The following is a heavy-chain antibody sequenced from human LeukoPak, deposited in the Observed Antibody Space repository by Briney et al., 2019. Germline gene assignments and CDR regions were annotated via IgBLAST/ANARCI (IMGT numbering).Heavy chain of an antibody. CDR1: GGSIRGYY. CDR2: IYSSGST. Sequence: SETLSLTCNVSGGSIRGYYWSWIRQPPGKGLEWIGYIYSSGSTYYNPSLKSRVTISVDTSKNQFSLKLSSVTAADTAVYYCARVYGSGSYYNGYYYYYMDVWGKGTTVTISS. V-gene: IGHV4-4*08. CDR3: ARVYGSGSYYNGYYYYYMDV. J-gene: IGHJ6*03. D-gene: IGHD3-10*01.